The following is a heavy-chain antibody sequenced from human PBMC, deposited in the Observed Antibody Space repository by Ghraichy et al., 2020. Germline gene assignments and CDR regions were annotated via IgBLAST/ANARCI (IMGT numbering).Heavy chain of an antibody. CDR2: IGSSDTTV. CDR3: ARERESCAGDCLDL. D-gene: IGHD2-21*01. V-gene: IGHV3-48*03. CDR1: GFTFSDFE. J-gene: IGHJ4*02. Sequence: GGSLRLSCVASGFTFSDFEMNWVRQAPGKGLEWVSYIGSSDTTVHYADSVKGRFTVSRDNAKNSLYLQMSSLRGDDTAVYYCARERESCAGDCLDLWGQGTVFTVSS.